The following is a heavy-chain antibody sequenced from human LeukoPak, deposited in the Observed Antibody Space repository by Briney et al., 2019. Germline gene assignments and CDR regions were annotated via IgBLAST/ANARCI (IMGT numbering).Heavy chain of an antibody. CDR2: INPDGRDT. CDR3: ATWGDTTAEYFQR. CDR1: GFTFNSCW. V-gene: IGHV3-7*01. D-gene: IGHD2-21*02. J-gene: IGHJ1*01. Sequence: GGSLRLSCVVSGFTFNSCWMNWVRQAPGKGLEWVAHINPDGRDTYYVDSVKGRFTISRDNAQDSMYLQMNSLRVEDTAVYYCATWGDTTAEYFQRWGQGTLVTVSS.